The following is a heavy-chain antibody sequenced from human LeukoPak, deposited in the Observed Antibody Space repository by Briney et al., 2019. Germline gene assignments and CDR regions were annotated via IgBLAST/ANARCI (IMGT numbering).Heavy chain of an antibody. CDR2: IKQGGSEK. CDR1: GFTFSSHW. Sequence: GGSLRLSCAASGFTFSSHWMSYVRQAPGKGLEWVADIKQGGSEKYYVDSVKGRFTISRDNGKNSLYLQMNSLRAEGTAVYYCARDYNWNDRAFDIWGQGTMVTVSS. V-gene: IGHV3-7*01. J-gene: IGHJ3*02. D-gene: IGHD1-20*01. CDR3: ARDYNWNDRAFDI.